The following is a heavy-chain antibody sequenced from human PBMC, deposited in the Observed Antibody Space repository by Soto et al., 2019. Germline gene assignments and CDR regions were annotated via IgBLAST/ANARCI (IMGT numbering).Heavy chain of an antibody. V-gene: IGHV4-30-2*01. CDR3: AAATQYFFDRNGSPTGPYFAPDM. J-gene: IGHJ3*02. Sequence: SEPLSLTFAVSGDSISSGGYYWNWIRQPPGKGLEWIGYIYDSGKAYYNPSLKSRVIISVDTSENQFSLKVTSVTAADTAFYYCAAATQYFFDRNGSPTGPYFAPDMWGLGTMVS. CDR1: GDSISSGGYY. D-gene: IGHD3-22*01. CDR2: IYDSGKA.